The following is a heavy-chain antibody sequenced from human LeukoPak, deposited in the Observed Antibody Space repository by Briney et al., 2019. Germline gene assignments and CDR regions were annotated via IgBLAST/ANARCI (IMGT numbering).Heavy chain of an antibody. CDR1: GGSISSGDYY. V-gene: IGHV4-30-4*08. J-gene: IGHJ5*02. Sequence: PSETLSLTCTVSGGSISSGDYYWSWIRQPQGKGLEWIGYIYYSGSTYYNPSLKSRVTISVDTSKNQFSLKLSSVTAADTAVYYCAREGGDSSGYYSGRNWFDPWGQGTLVTVSS. D-gene: IGHD3-22*01. CDR2: IYYSGST. CDR3: AREGGDSSGYYSGRNWFDP.